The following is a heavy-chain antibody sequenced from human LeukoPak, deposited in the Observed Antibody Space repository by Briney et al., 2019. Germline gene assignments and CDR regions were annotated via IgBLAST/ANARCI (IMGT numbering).Heavy chain of an antibody. CDR3: AREHPYYYDSSGTALMAEIKYYFDY. J-gene: IGHJ4*02. D-gene: IGHD3-22*01. CDR1: GFTFSSYA. CDR2: ISYDGSNK. Sequence: PGRSLRLSCAASGFTFSSYAMHWVRQAPGKGLEWVAVISYDGSNKYYADSVKGRFTISSDNSKNTLYLQMNSLRAEDTAVYYCAREHPYYYDSSGTALMAEIKYYFDYWGQGTLVTVSS. V-gene: IGHV3-30*04.